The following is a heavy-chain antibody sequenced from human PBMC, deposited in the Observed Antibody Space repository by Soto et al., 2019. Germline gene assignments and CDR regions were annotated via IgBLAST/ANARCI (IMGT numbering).Heavy chain of an antibody. V-gene: IGHV4-31*03. CDR3: ARVLYATMYYFDY. CDR2: IYYSGST. D-gene: IGHD4-17*01. CDR1: CGSISSVGYY. J-gene: IGHJ4*02. Sequence: TLSLTCTVSCGSISSVGYYWSWIRQHPGKGLEWIGYIYYSGSTYYNPSLKSRVTISVDTSKNQFSLKLSSVTAADTAVYYCARVLYATMYYFDYWGQGTLVTVSS.